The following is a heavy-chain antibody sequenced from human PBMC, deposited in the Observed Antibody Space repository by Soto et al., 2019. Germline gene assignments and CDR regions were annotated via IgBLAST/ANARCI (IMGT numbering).Heavy chain of an antibody. CDR2: ISAHNGNT. D-gene: IGHD5-12*01. J-gene: IGHJ4*02. Sequence: QVQLVQSGAEVKKPGASVKVSCKASGYTFTSYGISWVRQAPGQGLEWMGWISAHNGNTKYEQKLQGRVTMTTDTPASTASMELRSLRSDDTAVYYCASDLGGFPDYWGQGTLVTVSS. CDR3: ASDLGGFPDY. V-gene: IGHV1-18*01. CDR1: GYTFTSYG.